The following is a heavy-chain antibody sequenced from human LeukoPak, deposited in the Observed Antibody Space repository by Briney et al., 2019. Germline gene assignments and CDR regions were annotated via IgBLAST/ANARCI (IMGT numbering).Heavy chain of an antibody. CDR3: ARGYYYGMDV. CDR2: IGTAGDT. J-gene: IGHJ6*04. Sequence: GGSLRLSCAATGFTLSSHDMHWVRQGTGKGLEWVSAIGTAGDTYYPGSVKDRFTISRENAQNSLFLQMNSLRAGDTAVYYCARGYYYGMDVWGKGTTVTVSS. CDR1: GFTLSSHD. V-gene: IGHV3-13*01.